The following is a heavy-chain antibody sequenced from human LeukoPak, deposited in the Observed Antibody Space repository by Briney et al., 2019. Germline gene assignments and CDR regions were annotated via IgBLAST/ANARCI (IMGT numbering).Heavy chain of an antibody. CDR3: ARDNWNYGSSMDV. CDR1: GGSISSYY. CDR2: IYYSGSP. J-gene: IGHJ6*02. V-gene: IGHV4-59*01. D-gene: IGHD1-7*01. Sequence: SETLSLTCTVSGGSISSYYWSWIRQPPGKGLEWIGYIYYSGSPNYNPSLKSRVPISVDPSKNQFSLKLSSVTAADTAVYYCARDNWNYGSSMDVWGQGTTVTVSS.